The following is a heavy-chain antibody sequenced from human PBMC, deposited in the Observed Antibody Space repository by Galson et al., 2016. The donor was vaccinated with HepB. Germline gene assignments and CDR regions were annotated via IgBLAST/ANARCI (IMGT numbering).Heavy chain of an antibody. V-gene: IGHV4-31*03. D-gene: IGHD6-19*01. CDR1: GGSISSGADY. J-gene: IGHJ4*02. CDR2: NYYSGRT. CDR3: ARGRGTYGSSTGVDF. Sequence: TLSLTCSVSGGSISSGADYWSWIRHHPVKGLEWIGYNYYSGRTSYNPSLKSRITMSVDRSKNQFSLRLTSVTVADAAVYYCARGRGTYGSSTGVDFWGQGLLVSVSS.